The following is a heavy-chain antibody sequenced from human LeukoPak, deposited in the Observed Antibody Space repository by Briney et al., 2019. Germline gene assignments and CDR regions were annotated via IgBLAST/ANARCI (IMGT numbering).Heavy chain of an antibody. CDR3: ARHRPRVVPAAIGAFDI. CDR1: GGSISSYY. V-gene: IGHV4-59*08. Sequence: SETLSLTCTVSGGSISSYYWSWIRQPPGKGLEWIGYIYYSGSTNYNPSLKSRVTISVDTSKNQFSLKLSSVTAADTAVYYCARHRPRVVPAAIGAFDIWGQGTMVTVSS. D-gene: IGHD2-2*01. CDR2: IYYSGST. J-gene: IGHJ3*02.